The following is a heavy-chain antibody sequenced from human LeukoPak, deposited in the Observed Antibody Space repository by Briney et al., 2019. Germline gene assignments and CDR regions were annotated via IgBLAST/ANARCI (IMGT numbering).Heavy chain of an antibody. Sequence: ASETLSLTCTVSGYSISSGYYWGWIRQPPGQGLEWIGSIYHSGSTYYNPSLKSRVTISVDTSKNQFSLKLSSVTAADTAVYYCARETPYGSGSYPLDYWGQGILVTVSS. CDR1: GYSISSGYY. D-gene: IGHD3-10*01. CDR3: ARETPYGSGSYPLDY. CDR2: IYHSGST. J-gene: IGHJ4*02. V-gene: IGHV4-38-2*02.